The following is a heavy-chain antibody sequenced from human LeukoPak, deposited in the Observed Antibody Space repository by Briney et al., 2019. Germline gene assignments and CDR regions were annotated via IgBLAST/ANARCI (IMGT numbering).Heavy chain of an antibody. CDR1: GXTFSSYA. D-gene: IGHD2-21*02. CDR3: AKDLHIVVVTALDY. V-gene: IGHV3-23*01. CDR2: ISGSGGST. Sequence: QAGGSLRLSCAASGXTFSSYAMSWVRQAPGKGLEWVSAISGSGGSTYYADSVKGRFTISRDNSKNTLYLQMNSLRAEDTAVYYCAKDLHIVVVTALDYWGQGTLVTVSS. J-gene: IGHJ4*02.